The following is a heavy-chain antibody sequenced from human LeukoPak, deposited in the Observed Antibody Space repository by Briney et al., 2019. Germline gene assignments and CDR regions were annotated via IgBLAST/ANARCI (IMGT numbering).Heavy chain of an antibody. CDR3: AREENGGVYDDGFDI. CDR2: IRSGGDT. J-gene: IGHJ3*02. Sequence: GGSLRLSCAASGFTVRNNFMYWVRQAPGKGLEWVSVIRSGGDTHYADSVKGRFTISRDDSKNTLYLQMNSLRTEDTAVYYYAREENGGVYDDGFDIWGHGTMVTVSS. V-gene: IGHV3-53*01. CDR1: GFTVRNNF. D-gene: IGHD5/OR15-5a*01.